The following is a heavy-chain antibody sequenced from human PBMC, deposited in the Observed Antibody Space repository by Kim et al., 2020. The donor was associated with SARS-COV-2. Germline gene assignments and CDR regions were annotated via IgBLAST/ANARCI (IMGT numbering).Heavy chain of an antibody. J-gene: IGHJ5*02. CDR3: ARGRQRLLWFGEFQATARFDP. V-gene: IGHV3-33*05. Sequence: GGSLRLSCAASGFTFSSYGMHWVRQAPGKGLEWVAVISYDGSNKYYADSVKGRFTISRDNSKNTLYLQMNSLRAEDTAVYYCARGRQRLLWFGEFQATARFDPWGQGTLVTVSS. CDR2: ISYDGSNK. D-gene: IGHD3-10*01. CDR1: GFTFSSYG.